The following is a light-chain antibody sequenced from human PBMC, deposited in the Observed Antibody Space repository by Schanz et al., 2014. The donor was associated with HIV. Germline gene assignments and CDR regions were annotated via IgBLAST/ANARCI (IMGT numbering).Light chain of an antibody. CDR2: DVN. CDR1: SRDVGVYKY. V-gene: IGLV2-14*03. Sequence: QSALTQPASVSGSPGQSITISCTGTSRDVGVYKYVSRYQHHPGKAPKLMIYDVNNRPSGASNRFSGSKSGNTASLTISGLQAEDEADYYCSSYTTSGSLVFGGGTKLTVL. CDR3: SSYTTSGSLV. J-gene: IGLJ3*02.